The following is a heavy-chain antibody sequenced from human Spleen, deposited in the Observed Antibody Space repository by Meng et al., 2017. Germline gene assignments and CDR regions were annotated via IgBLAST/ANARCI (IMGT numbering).Heavy chain of an antibody. Sequence: GESLKISCAASEFTFRNYVMNWVRQAPGKGLEWVSTISGSDDRIFYGDSVKGRFTISRDNSNNTVYLQMNSLRAEDTAVYYCAKDRQWGVVVIYEMDAFDIWGQGTMVTVSS. D-gene: IGHD2-15*01. CDR2: ISGSDDRI. CDR3: AKDRQWGVVVIYEMDAFDI. J-gene: IGHJ3*02. CDR1: EFTFRNYV. V-gene: IGHV3-23*02.